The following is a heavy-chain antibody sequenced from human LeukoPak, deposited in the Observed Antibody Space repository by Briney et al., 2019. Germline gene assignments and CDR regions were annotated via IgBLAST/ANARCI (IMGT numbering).Heavy chain of an antibody. CDR3: TTSYSGNSWYDWFGP. J-gene: IGHJ5*02. CDR1: GFTFSGSS. CDR2: IRTKANTYAT. V-gene: IGHV3-73*01. D-gene: IGHD6-13*01. Sequence: GGSLRLSCAASGFTFSGSSIHWVRLASGKGLEWVGLIRTKANTYATEYAASVTGRFTISRDDSKTTSYLQMNSLKTEDTALYFCTTSYSGNSWYDWFGPWGQGTLVTVSS.